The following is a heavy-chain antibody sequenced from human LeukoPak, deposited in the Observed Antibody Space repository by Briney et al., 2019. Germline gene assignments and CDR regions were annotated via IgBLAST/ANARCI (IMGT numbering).Heavy chain of an antibody. CDR3: ATYRQVLLPFES. J-gene: IGHJ4*02. CDR1: GFTFSDYE. CDR2: IFPSGGEI. D-gene: IGHD2-8*02. V-gene: IGHV3-23*01. Sequence: GGSLRLSCAASGFTFSDYEMNWVRQPPGKGLEWVSSIFPSGGEIHYADSVRGRFTISRDNSKSTLSLQMNSLRVEDTAIYYCATYRQVLLPFESWGQGTLVTVSS.